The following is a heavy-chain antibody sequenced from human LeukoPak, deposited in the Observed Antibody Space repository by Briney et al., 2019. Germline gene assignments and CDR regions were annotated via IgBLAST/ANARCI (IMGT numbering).Heavy chain of an antibody. CDR1: GGAISNYC. Sequence: SETLSLTCTVSGGAISNYCWNWIRKTPGKGLEWIGYICDTGSTNYNLSLKSRVTISIDTSKNQFSLKLNSVTAADTAVYYCARSRRLILTVANFDVFEMWGQGTMVTVSS. D-gene: IGHD6-19*01. CDR2: ICDTGST. CDR3: ARSRRLILTVANFDVFEM. V-gene: IGHV4-59*01. J-gene: IGHJ3*02.